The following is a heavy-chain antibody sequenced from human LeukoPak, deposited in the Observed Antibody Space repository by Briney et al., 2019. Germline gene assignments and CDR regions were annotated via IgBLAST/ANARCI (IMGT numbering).Heavy chain of an antibody. CDR1: GYTFTDYY. V-gene: IGHV1-2*02. Sequence: GASVKVSCKASGYTFTDYYMHWVRQAPGQGLEWMGWINPNSGDTNYAQIFQGRVTMTRDTSISTAYMELSRLRSDDTAVYYCAKTTFYFGSGSYYPDYWGQGTLVTVSS. D-gene: IGHD3-10*01. J-gene: IGHJ4*02. CDR2: INPNSGDT. CDR3: AKTTFYFGSGSYYPDY.